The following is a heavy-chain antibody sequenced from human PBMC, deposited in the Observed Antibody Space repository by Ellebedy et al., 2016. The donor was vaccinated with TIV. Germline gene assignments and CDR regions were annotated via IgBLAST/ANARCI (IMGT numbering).Heavy chain of an antibody. Sequence: GESLKISCATSGFTFTTYWMSWVRQAPGKGLEWVANIKQDGNEKYYVESVKGRFTISRDNAKNSLYLQMNSLRAEETAVYYCARGGGGDFDVFDIWGQGTMVTVSS. CDR2: IKQDGNEK. CDR1: GFTFTTYW. D-gene: IGHD2-21*02. V-gene: IGHV3-7*01. J-gene: IGHJ3*02. CDR3: ARGGGGDFDVFDI.